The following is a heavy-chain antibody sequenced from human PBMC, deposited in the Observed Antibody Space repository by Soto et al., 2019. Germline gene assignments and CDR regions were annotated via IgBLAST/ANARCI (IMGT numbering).Heavy chain of an antibody. J-gene: IGHJ5*02. CDR3: VRDGKKTLRDWFDP. Sequence: XGTLSLNSTVSGASVSGFYWSWIRKSAGKGLEWIGRIYATGTTDYNPSLKSRVMMSVDTSKKQFSLKLRSVTAADTAVYYCVRDGKKTLRDWFDPWGQRMSVTVSS. CDR1: GASVSGFY. CDR2: IYATGTT. D-gene: IGHD1-1*01. V-gene: IGHV4-4*07.